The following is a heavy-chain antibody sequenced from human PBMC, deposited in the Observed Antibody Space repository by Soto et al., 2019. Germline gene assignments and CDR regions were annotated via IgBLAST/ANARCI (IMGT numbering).Heavy chain of an antibody. CDR2: ISSSGSTI. Sequence: TGGSLRLSCAASGFTFSDYYMSWIRQAPGKGLEWVSYISSSGSTIYYADSVKGRFTISRDNAKNSLYLQMNSLRAEDTAVYYCARGRRVVVITARGYYFDYWGQGTLVTVSS. J-gene: IGHJ4*02. D-gene: IGHD3-22*01. V-gene: IGHV3-11*01. CDR3: ARGRRVVVITARGYYFDY. CDR1: GFTFSDYY.